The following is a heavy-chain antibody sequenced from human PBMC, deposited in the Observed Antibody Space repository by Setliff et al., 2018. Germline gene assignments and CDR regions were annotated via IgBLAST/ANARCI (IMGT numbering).Heavy chain of an antibody. CDR1: GFTFRGFA. J-gene: IGHJ4*02. V-gene: IGHV3-NL1*01. CDR3: ANAGSEHVVVVTGGYFDY. Sequence: GGSLRLSCAASGFTFRGFAMHWVRQAPGKGLEWVSSIISSNYVYYADSVKGRFTISRDNSENTLFLQMNSLRADDTALYYCANAGSEHVVVVTGGYFDYWGQGTLVTVSS. D-gene: IGHD2-21*02. CDR2: IISSNYV.